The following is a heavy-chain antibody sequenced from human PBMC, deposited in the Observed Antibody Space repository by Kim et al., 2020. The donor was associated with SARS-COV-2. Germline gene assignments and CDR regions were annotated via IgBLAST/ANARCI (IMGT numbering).Heavy chain of an antibody. V-gene: IGHV3-30*01. D-gene: IGHD2-15*01. J-gene: IGHJ6*03. Sequence: YYADSVKGRFTISRDNSKNTLYLQMNSLRAEDTAVYYCARGSSYYYMDVWGKGTTVTVSS. CDR3: ARGSSYYYMDV.